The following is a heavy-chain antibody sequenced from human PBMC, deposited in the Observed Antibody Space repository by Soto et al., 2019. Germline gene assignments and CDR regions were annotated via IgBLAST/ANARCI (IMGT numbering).Heavy chain of an antibody. CDR3: AIHTGIVTSTVYN. D-gene: IGHD1-26*01. J-gene: IGHJ4*02. Sequence: QVQLQQSGPGLVKPSETLSLTCTVSGGSISTYYWSWVRQPPGQGLEWIGYPYHSGTTNYNPSLESRLTMSVDTAMNPFSLTLSSVAAADTAVYDSAIHTGIVTSTVYNWVQGIRVTVSS. V-gene: IGHV4-59*08. CDR2: PYHSGTT. CDR1: GGSISTYY.